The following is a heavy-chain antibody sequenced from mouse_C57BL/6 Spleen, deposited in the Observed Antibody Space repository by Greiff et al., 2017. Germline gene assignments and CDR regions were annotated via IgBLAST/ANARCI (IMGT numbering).Heavy chain of an antibody. J-gene: IGHJ2*01. V-gene: IGHV5-9*01. CDR1: GFTFSSYT. Sequence: EVQGVESGGGLVKPGGSLKLSCAASGFTFSSYTMSWVRQTPEKRLEWVATISGGGGNTYYPDSVKGRFTITRDNAKNTLYLHMSSLGSEDTALYYCARHFGDYWGQGTTLTVSS. CDR2: ISGGGGNT. CDR3: ARHFGDY. D-gene: IGHD3-1*01.